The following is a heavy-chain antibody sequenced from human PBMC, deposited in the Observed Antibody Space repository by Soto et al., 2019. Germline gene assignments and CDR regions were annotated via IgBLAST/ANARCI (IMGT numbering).Heavy chain of an antibody. CDR3: ARGLTMIAGVDY. V-gene: IGHV3-30-3*01. D-gene: IGHD3-22*01. J-gene: IGHJ4*02. CDR1: GFTFSSYA. CDR2: ISYDGSNK. Sequence: QVQLVESGGGVVQPGRSLRLSCAASGFTFSSYAMHWVRQAPGKGLEWVAVISYDGSNKYYADSVKGRFTISRDNSKNTLYLQMNSLRAEDTAVYYCARGLTMIAGVDYWGQGTLVTVSS.